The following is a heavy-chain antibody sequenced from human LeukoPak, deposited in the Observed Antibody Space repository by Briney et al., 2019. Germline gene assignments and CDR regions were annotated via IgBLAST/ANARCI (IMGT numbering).Heavy chain of an antibody. CDR1: GGSISSGDYY. CDR3: ARANRGLVTDYFDY. CDR2: IYYSGST. Sequence: SETLSLTCTVSGGSISSGDYYWSWIRQPPGKGLEWIGYIYYSGSTYYNPSLKSRVTILVATSKNQFSLKLSSVTAADTAVYYCARANRGLVTDYFDYWGQGTLVTVSS. D-gene: IGHD3/OR15-3a*01. J-gene: IGHJ4*02. V-gene: IGHV4-30-4*01.